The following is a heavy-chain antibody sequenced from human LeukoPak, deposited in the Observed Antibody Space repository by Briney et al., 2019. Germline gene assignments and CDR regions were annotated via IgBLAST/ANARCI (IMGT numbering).Heavy chain of an antibody. CDR2: TRNKDMRYTT. V-gene: IGHV3-72*01. CDR1: GFSFSDHY. CDR3: ARVRDTDWPSELPDY. J-gene: IGHJ4*02. Sequence: PGGSLRLSCAASGFSFSDHYMDWVRQAPGKGLEWVGRTRNKDMRYTTEYAASVKGRFTISRDDSKNSLFLQMDSLKTEDTAVYYCARVRDTDWPSELPDYWGQGTLVTVSS. D-gene: IGHD3-9*01.